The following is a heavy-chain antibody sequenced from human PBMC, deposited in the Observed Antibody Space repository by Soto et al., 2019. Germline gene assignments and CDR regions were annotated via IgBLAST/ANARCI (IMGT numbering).Heavy chain of an antibody. D-gene: IGHD3-3*01. CDR1: GYTFTGYY. Sequence: ASVKVSCKASGYTFTGYYMHWVRQAPGQGLEWMGWINPNSGGTNYAQKFQGRVTMTRDTSISTAYMELSRLRSDDTAVYYCARDYYAYRTIFGVVPHYGMDVWGQGTTVTVSS. V-gene: IGHV1-2*02. J-gene: IGHJ6*02. CDR3: ARDYYAYRTIFGVVPHYGMDV. CDR2: INPNSGGT.